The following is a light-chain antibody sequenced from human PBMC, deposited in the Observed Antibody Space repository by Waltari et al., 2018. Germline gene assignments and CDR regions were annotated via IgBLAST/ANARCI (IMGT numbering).Light chain of an antibody. Sequence: QSALTQPASVSGSSGLLITPSCTATSSDVGGYNLVSWYQQHRGKAPKLVLYEGSKRPSGVTNDCSSSKSGGTASLTISGLQAEDEADYYCCSYAGSSTFSDVFGTGTKVTVL. CDR2: EGS. V-gene: IGLV2-23*03. CDR1: SSDVGGYNL. CDR3: CSYAGSSTFSDV. J-gene: IGLJ1*01.